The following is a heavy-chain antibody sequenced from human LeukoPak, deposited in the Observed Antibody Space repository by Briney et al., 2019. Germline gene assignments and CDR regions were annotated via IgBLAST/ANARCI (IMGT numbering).Heavy chain of an antibody. V-gene: IGHV4-4*02. Sequence: SETLSLTCGVSGGSFSSSNWWTWIRPPPGKGLEWIGEVHLDGRTNFNPSLKSRLTMSVDLSENHVSLKLTSATAADTAVYYCAREGGFSRPLDYSGQGTLVTVPS. J-gene: IGHJ4*02. D-gene: IGHD6-25*01. CDR2: VHLDGRT. CDR1: GGSFSSSNW. CDR3: AREGGFSRPLDY.